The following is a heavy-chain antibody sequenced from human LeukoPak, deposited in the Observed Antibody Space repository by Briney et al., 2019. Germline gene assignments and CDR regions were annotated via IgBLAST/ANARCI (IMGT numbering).Heavy chain of an antibody. CDR2: INHSVST. CDR1: GGSSSGYY. CDR3: ARRPLYSRPFDY. D-gene: IGHD6-13*01. Sequence: SETLSLTRAVYGGSSSGYYWSWIRQPPGKGLEWIGQINHSVSTKYNPSPKSRATTPVDPSKNQTSLIFSSVAPAATAVYYCARRPLYSRPFDYWGEGTLVSVSS. V-gene: IGHV4-34*01. J-gene: IGHJ4*02.